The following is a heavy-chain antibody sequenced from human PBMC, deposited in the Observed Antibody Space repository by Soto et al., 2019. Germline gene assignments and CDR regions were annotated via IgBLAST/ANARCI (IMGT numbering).Heavy chain of an antibody. CDR3: ARRKLPDPEYYFDY. CDR1: GYTFTSYA. V-gene: IGHV1-3*01. Sequence: GASVKVSCKASGYTFTSYAMHWVRQAPGQRLEWMGWINAGNGNTKYSQKFQGRVTITRDTSASTAYMELSSLRSEDTAVYYCARRKLPDPEYYFDYWGQGTLVTVSS. CDR2: INAGNGNT. D-gene: IGHD1-7*01. J-gene: IGHJ4*02.